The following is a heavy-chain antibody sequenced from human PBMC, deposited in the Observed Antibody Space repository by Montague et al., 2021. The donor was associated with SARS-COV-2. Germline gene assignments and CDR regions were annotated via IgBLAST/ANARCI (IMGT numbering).Heavy chain of an antibody. Sequence: SLRLSCAASGFTFSSYAMHWVRQAPGKGLEWVAVISYDGSNKYYADSVKGRSTISRDNSKNTLYLQMNSLRAEDTAVYYCASPRGPSYYDILTGSAFDYWGQGTLVTVSS. D-gene: IGHD3-9*01. CDR1: GFTFSSYA. CDR2: ISYDGSNK. V-gene: IGHV3-30-3*01. CDR3: ASPRGPSYYDILTGSAFDY. J-gene: IGHJ4*02.